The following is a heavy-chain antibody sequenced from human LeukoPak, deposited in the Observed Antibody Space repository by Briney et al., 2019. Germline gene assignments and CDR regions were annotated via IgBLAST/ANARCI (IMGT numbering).Heavy chain of an antibody. Sequence: GRSLRLSCAASGFTFSSYGMHWVRQAPGKGLEWVAVISYDGSNKCYADSVKGRFTISRDNSKNTLYLQMNSLRAEDTAVYYCAKDTSSSWYNYFDYWGQGTLVTVSS. D-gene: IGHD6-13*01. CDR1: GFTFSSYG. CDR2: ISYDGSNK. J-gene: IGHJ4*02. V-gene: IGHV3-30*18. CDR3: AKDTSSSWYNYFDY.